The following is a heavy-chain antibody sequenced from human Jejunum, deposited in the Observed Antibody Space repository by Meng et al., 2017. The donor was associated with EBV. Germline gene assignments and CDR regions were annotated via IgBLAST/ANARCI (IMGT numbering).Heavy chain of an antibody. V-gene: IGHV4-61*08. J-gene: IGHJ4*02. CDR2: IYNSEST. CDR3: ARDQNGSYFAY. CDR1: GGSVSSGGYY. D-gene: IGHD1-26*01. Sequence: VQPPEAGPGLVKPSESLSLTFTVSGGSVSSGGYYWSWIRQPAGKGLEWIGYIYNSESTNYKSSLKSRVTISADTSKNLFSLRLSSVTAADTAVYYCARDQNGSYFAYWGQGTLVTVSS.